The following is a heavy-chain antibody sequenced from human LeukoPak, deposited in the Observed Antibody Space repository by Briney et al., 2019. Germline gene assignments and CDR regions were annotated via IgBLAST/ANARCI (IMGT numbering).Heavy chain of an antibody. CDR3: ARWEQWLPPDY. D-gene: IGHD6-19*01. J-gene: IGHJ4*02. CDR2: IYPGDSDT. Sequence: RHGESLKISCKGPGYSFTSYWIGSVRQMPGKGLEWMGIIYPGDSDTRYSPSFQGQVTISADKSISTAYLRWSSLKASDTAMYYCARWEQWLPPDYWGQGTLVTVSS. V-gene: IGHV5-51*01. CDR1: GYSFTSYW.